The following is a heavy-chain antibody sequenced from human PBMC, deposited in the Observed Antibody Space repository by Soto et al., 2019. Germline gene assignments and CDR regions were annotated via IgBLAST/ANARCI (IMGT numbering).Heavy chain of an antibody. CDR2: IWFDGSNK. CDR1: ITFSRFG. Sequence: QVQLVESGGGVVQPGRSLRLSCAASITFSRFGMHWVRQAPGKGLEWVAVIWFDGSNKYYSDSVKGRFTISRDNSKNTLYLQMNSLRDEDTAVYYCARDLNFDHYYGMDVWGQGTTVTVAS. V-gene: IGHV3-33*01. D-gene: IGHD3-9*01. CDR3: ARDLNFDHYYGMDV. J-gene: IGHJ6*02.